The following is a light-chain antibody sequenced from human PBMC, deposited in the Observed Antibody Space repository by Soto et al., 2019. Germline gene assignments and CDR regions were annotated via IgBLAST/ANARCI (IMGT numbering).Light chain of an antibody. J-gene: IGLJ1*01. CDR1: SSNIGSNY. CDR3: AAWDDSLSGYV. Sequence: QSVLTHPPSASGTPGQRGTISCSGSSSNIGSNYVYWYQQLPGTAPKLLIYSNNQRPSGVPDRFSGSKSGTSASLAISGLRSEDEADYYCAAWDDSLSGYVFGTGTKVTAL. V-gene: IGLV1-47*02. CDR2: SNN.